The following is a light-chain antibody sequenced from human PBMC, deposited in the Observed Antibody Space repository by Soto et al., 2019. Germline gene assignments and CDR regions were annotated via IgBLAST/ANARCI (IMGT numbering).Light chain of an antibody. Sequence: QSVLTQPASVSGSPGQSITISCTGTSSDIGGYKYVSWYQQHPGKAPRLMIYEVNERPSGVSNRFSGSKSGNTASLTISGLQTEDEADYYCCSYTSSSHYVFGTGTKLTVL. CDR1: SSDIGGYKY. CDR2: EVN. V-gene: IGLV2-14*01. J-gene: IGLJ1*01. CDR3: CSYTSSSHYV.